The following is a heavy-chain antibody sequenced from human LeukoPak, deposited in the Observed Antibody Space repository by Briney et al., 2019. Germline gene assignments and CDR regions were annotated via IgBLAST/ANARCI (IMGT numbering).Heavy chain of an antibody. Sequence: ASVKVSCEASGYIFTDHIHYYIHWVRPAPGQGLEWMGLVRPYNGDSHSAQRFQGRVTLTRDTSINTAYMELRSLMSDDTAVYYCVRGSTGWNFDSWGQGSLVTVSS. D-gene: IGHD2-8*02. J-gene: IGHJ4*02. CDR3: VRGSTGWNFDS. CDR1: GYIFTDHIHYY. CDR2: VRPYNGDS. V-gene: IGHV1-2*02.